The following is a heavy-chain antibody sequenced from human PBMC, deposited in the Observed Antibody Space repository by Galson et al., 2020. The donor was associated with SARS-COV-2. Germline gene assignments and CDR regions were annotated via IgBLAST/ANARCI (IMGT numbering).Heavy chain of an antibody. CDR1: GFTFSNYY. D-gene: IGHD3-3*01. V-gene: IGHV3-74*03. CDR3: ARDLMEWQLLGALNL. Sequence: ALHWGSLRLSCAASGFTFSNYYMHWVRQAPGKGLVWVSRINSDGTNTKYADDVKGRVTITRDNGKSTLYLQISSLRAEDTGVYYCARDLMEWQLLGALNLWGQGTMVTVSS. J-gene: IGHJ3*01. CDR2: INSDGTNT.